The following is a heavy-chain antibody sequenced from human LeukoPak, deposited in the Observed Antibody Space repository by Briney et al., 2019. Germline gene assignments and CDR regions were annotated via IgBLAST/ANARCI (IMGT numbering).Heavy chain of an antibody. J-gene: IGHJ3*02. CDR3: ARGGAHPNDAFDI. V-gene: IGHV1-2*06. CDR1: GYTFTGYY. Sequence: ASVKVSCKASGYTFTGYYMHWVRQAPGQGLEWMGRINPNTGGTNYAQKFQGRVTMTRDTSISTAYMELSRLTSDDTAMYYCARGGAHPNDAFDIWGQGTMVTVSS. D-gene: IGHD1-26*01. CDR2: INPNTGGT.